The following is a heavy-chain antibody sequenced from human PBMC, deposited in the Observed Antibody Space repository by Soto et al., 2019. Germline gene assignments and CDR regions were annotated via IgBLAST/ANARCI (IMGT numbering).Heavy chain of an antibody. J-gene: IGHJ1*01. V-gene: IGHV3-15*01. CDR3: ATRPTFSYVGPEKYLQH. D-gene: IGHD3-16*01. CDR2: IKSKTAGGTT. Sequence: EVQLVESGGGLVKAGGSLRLSCAACGFTFSNAWLSWVRQAPGKGLDWVGRIKSKTAGGTTDYAAPVKGRFTISRDDSKNTLYLQMNSLKTEDTAVYYCATRPTFSYVGPEKYLQHWGQGTLVTVSS. CDR1: GFTFSNAW.